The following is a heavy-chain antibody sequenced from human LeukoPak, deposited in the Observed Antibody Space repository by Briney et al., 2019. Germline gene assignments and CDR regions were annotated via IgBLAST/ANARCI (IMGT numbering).Heavy chain of an antibody. CDR1: GYSISSGYY. Sequence: SETLSLTCAVSGYSISSGYYWGWIRQPPGKRLEWIGSIYHSGSTYYNPSPKSRVTISVDTSKNQFSLKLSSVIAADTAVYYCARGFTYYYDSSGSPPLGWGQGTLVTVSS. CDR3: ARGFTYYYDSSGSPPLG. J-gene: IGHJ4*02. V-gene: IGHV4-38-2*01. D-gene: IGHD3-22*01. CDR2: IYHSGST.